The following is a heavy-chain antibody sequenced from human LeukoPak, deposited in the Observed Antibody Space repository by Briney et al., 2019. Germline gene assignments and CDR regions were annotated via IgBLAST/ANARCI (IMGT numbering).Heavy chain of an antibody. Sequence: SETLSLTCAVFGGSFSGYYWSWIRQPPGKGLEWIGEINHSGSTNYNPSLKSRVTISVDTSKNQFSLKLSSVTAADTSVYYCARGRITISWGQGTLVTVST. CDR3: ARGRITIS. CDR2: INHSGST. CDR1: GGSFSGYY. J-gene: IGHJ5*02. V-gene: IGHV4-34*01. D-gene: IGHD3-3*01.